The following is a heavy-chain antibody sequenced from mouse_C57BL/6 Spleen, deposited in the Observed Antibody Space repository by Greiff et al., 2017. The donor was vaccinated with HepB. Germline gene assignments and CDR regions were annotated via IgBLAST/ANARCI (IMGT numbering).Heavy chain of an antibody. D-gene: IGHD1-1*01. CDR1: GYAFSSSW. Sequence: VKLQESGPELVKPGASVKISCKASGYAFSSSWMNWVKQRPGKGLEWIGRIYPGDGDTNYNGKFKGKATLTADKSSSTAYMQLSSLTSEDSAVYFCARSNPTTVGFDYWGQGTTLTVSS. CDR3: ARSNPTTVGFDY. J-gene: IGHJ2*01. V-gene: IGHV1-82*01. CDR2: IYPGDGDT.